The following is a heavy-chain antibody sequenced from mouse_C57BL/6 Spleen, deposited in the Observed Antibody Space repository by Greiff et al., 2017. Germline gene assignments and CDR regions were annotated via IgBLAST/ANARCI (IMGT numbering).Heavy chain of an antibody. CDR1: GFNIKDDY. CDR2: IDPENGDT. CDR3: TTAYYSNLFAY. V-gene: IGHV14-4*01. Sequence: VQLKQSGAELVRPGASVKLSCTASGFNIKDDYMHWVKQRPEQGLEWIGWIDPENGDTEYASKVPGKATITADTYSNTAYLQLSSLTSEDTAVYYCTTAYYSNLFAYWGQGTLVTVSA. J-gene: IGHJ3*01. D-gene: IGHD2-5*01.